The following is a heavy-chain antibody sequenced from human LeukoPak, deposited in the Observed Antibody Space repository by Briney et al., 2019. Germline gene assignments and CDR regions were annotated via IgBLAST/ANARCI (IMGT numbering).Heavy chain of an antibody. CDR2: TYYSGST. V-gene: IGHV4-39*07. D-gene: IGHD6-6*01. Sequence: SETLSLTCTVSGGSTSSSSYYWGWIRQPPGKGLEWIGSTYYSGSTYYNPSLKSRVTISVDRSKNQFSLKLSSVTAADTAVYYCARELDAAARHWGQGTLVTVSS. CDR3: ARELDAAARH. J-gene: IGHJ4*02. CDR1: GGSTSSSSYY.